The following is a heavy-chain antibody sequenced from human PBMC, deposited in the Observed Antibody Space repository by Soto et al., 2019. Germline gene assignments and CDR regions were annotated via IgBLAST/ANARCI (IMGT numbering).Heavy chain of an antibody. CDR2: IYDDGSA. CDR1: GGSISSSY. CDR3: ARVKYCSGGSCRKNWFDP. V-gene: IGHV4-59*01. D-gene: IGHD2-15*01. Sequence: SETLSLTCTVSGGSISSSYWSWIRQPPGKGLEWLAYIYDDGSANYNPSLKSRATISLDMSKNQFSLKLTSVTAADTAVFYFARVKYCSGGSCRKNWFDPWGQGTLVTVSS. J-gene: IGHJ5*02.